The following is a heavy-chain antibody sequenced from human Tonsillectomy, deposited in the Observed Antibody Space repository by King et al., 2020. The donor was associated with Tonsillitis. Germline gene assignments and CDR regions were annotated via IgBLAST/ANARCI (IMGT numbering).Heavy chain of an antibody. CDR3: ARGRVGADYFQH. CDR1: GGSFSGFY. J-gene: IGHJ1*01. V-gene: IGHV4-34*01. CDR2: INHSVRT. Sequence: QVQLQQWGAGLLKPWETLSLTCAVYGGSFSGFYWSWIRQPPGKGLEWIGEINHSVRTKYNPSLKSRVAISVDTSKNQFSLQLSSLTVADTAVYYCARGRVGADYFQHWGQGTLVTVSS. D-gene: IGHD1-26*01.